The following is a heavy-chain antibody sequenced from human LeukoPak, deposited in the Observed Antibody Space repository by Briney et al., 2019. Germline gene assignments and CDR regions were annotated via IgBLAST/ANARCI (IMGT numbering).Heavy chain of an antibody. Sequence: SETLSLTCTVSGGSISSYYWSWIRQPPGKGLEWIGCIYYSGSTNYNPSFKSRVTISVDTSKNQFSLRLSSVTAADTAVYYCARGGVLKSVDYWGQGTLVAVSS. D-gene: IGHD3-16*01. V-gene: IGHV4-59*01. J-gene: IGHJ4*02. CDR3: ARGGVLKSVDY. CDR2: IYYSGST. CDR1: GGSISSYY.